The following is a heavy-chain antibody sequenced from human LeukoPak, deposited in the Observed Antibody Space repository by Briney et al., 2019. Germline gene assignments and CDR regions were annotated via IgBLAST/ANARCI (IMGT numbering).Heavy chain of an antibody. CDR1: GFTFSSYW. Sequence: GGSLRLSCAASGFTFSSYWMSWVRQAPGKGLEWVANIKQDGSEKYYVDSVKGRFTISRDNAKNSLYLQMNSLRAEDTAVYYCARXXXXXXXXXXXXXLDYWXXGTLVTX. J-gene: IGHJ4*02. CDR2: IKQDGSEK. V-gene: IGHV3-7*01. CDR3: ARXXXXXXXXXXXXXLDY.